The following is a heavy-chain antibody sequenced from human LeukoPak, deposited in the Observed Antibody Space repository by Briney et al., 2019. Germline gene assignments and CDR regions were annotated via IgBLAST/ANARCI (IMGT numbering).Heavy chain of an antibody. CDR1: GGSISSYY. Sequence: PSETLSLTCTVSGGSISSYYWSWIRQPRGKGLEWIGYIYYSGSTNYNPSLKSRVTISVDTSKNQFSLKLSSVTAADTAVYYCARVGHSGNNYWGQGTLDTVSS. CDR3: ARVGHSGNNY. D-gene: IGHD6-13*01. J-gene: IGHJ4*02. CDR2: IYYSGST. V-gene: IGHV4-59*01.